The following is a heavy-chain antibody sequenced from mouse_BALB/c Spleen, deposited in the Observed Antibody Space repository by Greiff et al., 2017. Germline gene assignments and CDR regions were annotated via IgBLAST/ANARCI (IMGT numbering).Heavy chain of an antibody. V-gene: IGHV5-17*02. CDR2: ISSGSSTI. D-gene: IGHD1-1*01. J-gene: IGHJ3*01. Sequence: EVQRVESGGGFVQPGGSRKLSCAASGFTFSSFGMHWVRQAPEKGLEWVAYISSGSSTIYYADTVKGRFTISRDNPKNTLFLQMTSLRSEDTAMYYCGRSFNDGSSYVAYWGQGTLVIVSA. CDR3: GRSFNDGSSYVAY. CDR1: GFTFSSFG.